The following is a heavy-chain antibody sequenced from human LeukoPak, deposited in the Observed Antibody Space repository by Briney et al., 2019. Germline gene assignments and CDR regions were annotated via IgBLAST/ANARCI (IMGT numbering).Heavy chain of an antibody. CDR2: IYSSGST. J-gene: IGHJ4*02. CDR3: ASLRGDNWNYYDY. D-gene: IGHD1-20*01. Sequence: PSETLSLTCSVSGGSISSYYWSWIRQTAGKGLEWIGRIYSSGSTNYNPSLKSRVIMSVDMSKNQFSLKLSSVTAADTAVYYCASLRGDNWNYYDYWGQGILVTVSS. CDR1: GGSISSYY. V-gene: IGHV4-4*07.